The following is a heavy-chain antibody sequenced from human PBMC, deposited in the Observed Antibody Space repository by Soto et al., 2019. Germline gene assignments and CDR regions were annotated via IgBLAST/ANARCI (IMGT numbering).Heavy chain of an antibody. J-gene: IGHJ4*02. CDR1: GFTFSSYA. V-gene: IGHV3-23*01. CDR2: ISGSGGST. CDR3: AKDRDCTNGVCYTYYFDY. D-gene: IGHD2-8*01. Sequence: GGSLRLSCAASGFTFSSYAMSWVRQAPGKGLEWVSAISGSGGSTYYADSVKGRFTISRDNSKNTLYLQMNSLRAEDTAVYYCAKDRDCTNGVCYTYYFDYWGQGTLVTVSS.